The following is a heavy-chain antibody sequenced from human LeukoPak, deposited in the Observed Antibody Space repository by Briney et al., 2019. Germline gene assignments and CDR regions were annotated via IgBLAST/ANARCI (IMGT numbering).Heavy chain of an antibody. V-gene: IGHV5-51*01. D-gene: IGHD3-3*01. J-gene: IGHJ6*02. Sequence: GESLEISCMGSGYSFTSYWIGWVRQMPGKGLEWMGFIYPGDSDTRYSPSFQGQVTISADKSISTAYLQWSSLKASDTAMYYCARRVDYDFWTNFYGMDVWGQGTTVTVSS. CDR3: ARRVDYDFWTNFYGMDV. CDR1: GYSFTSYW. CDR2: IYPGDSDT.